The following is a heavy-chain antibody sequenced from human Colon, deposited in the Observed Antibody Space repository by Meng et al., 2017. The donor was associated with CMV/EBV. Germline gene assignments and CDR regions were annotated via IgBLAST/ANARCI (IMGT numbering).Heavy chain of an antibody. Sequence: ALVKVSCKASGYTFTTYGINWLRQAPGQELEWVGWISPYNGDTIYAQKFQDRVTMTTDKSTSTVYMELRSLRFDDTAIYYCARRQQPDIIFKNYGLDVWGQGTTVTVSS. V-gene: IGHV1-18*01. CDR3: ARRQQPDIIFKNYGLDV. J-gene: IGHJ6*02. D-gene: IGHD6-13*01. CDR1: GYTFTTYG. CDR2: ISPYNGDT.